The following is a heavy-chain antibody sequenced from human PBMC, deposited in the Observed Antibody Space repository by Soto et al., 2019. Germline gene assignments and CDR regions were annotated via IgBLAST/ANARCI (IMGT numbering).Heavy chain of an antibody. CDR2: ISGSGGST. CDR3: AKEHTLRWQRPTWYFDL. Sequence: EVQLLESGGGLVQPGGSLRLSCAASGFTFSSYAMSWVRQAPGEGLEWVSAISGSGGSTYYADSVKGRFTISRDNSKNTLYLQMNSLRAEDTAVYYCAKEHTLRWQRPTWYFDLWGRGTLVTVSS. J-gene: IGHJ2*01. V-gene: IGHV3-23*01. D-gene: IGHD4-17*01. CDR1: GFTFSSYA.